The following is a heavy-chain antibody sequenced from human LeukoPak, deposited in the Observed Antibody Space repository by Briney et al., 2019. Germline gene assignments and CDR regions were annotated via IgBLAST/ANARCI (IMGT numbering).Heavy chain of an antibody. J-gene: IGHJ4*02. CDR2: INHSGST. D-gene: IGHD1-26*01. CDR3: ARDPRTSYSGKKLAYFDY. V-gene: IGHV4-34*01. Sequence: SETLSLTCAVYGGSFSGYYWSWIRQPPGKGLEWIGEINHSGSTNYNPSLKSRVTISVDTSKNQFSLKLSSVTAADTAVYYCARDPRTSYSGKKLAYFDYWGQGTLVTVSS. CDR1: GGSFSGYY.